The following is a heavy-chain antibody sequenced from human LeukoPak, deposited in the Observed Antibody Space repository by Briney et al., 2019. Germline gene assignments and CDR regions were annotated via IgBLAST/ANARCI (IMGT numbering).Heavy chain of an antibody. Sequence: GGSLRLSCAASGFTFSRYSMHRVRQAPGKGLVWVSHVNSDGSGTDYADSVKGRFTISRGNAKNTLYLQMNSLRVEDTAVYYCVCLGLGGLSLDWGQGTLVTVSS. J-gene: IGHJ4*02. CDR1: GFTFSRYS. CDR2: VNSDGSGT. CDR3: VCLGLGGLSLD. D-gene: IGHD3-16*01. V-gene: IGHV3-74*01.